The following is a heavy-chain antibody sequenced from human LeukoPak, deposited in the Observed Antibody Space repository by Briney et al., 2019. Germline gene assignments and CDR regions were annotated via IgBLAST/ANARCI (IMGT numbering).Heavy chain of an antibody. CDR1: GFTFRNYA. CDR2: ISAGATRT. V-gene: IGHV3-23*01. CDR3: AKYVTRETYFGEY. D-gene: IGHD3-9*01. J-gene: IGHJ4*02. Sequence: PGGSLRLSCAASGFTFRNYAMAWVRQAPGKGLEWVSGISAGATRTYYTNSVRGRFTISRDNSENTLYLQMNSLRAEDAAVYYCAKYVTRETYFGEYWGQGTLVAVSS.